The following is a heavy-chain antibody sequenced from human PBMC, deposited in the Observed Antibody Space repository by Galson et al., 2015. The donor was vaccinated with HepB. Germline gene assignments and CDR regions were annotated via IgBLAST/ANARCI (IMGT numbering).Heavy chain of an antibody. CDR1: GFIFDNFG. D-gene: IGHD2-2*02. V-gene: IGHV3-20*04. Sequence: SLRLSCAASGFIFDNFGMSWVRQAPGKGLEWISGINMDGGSADYADSVKGRFTISGDNAKNSLFLQMSSLRVEDTAFYFRARDLRYCSRTSCYTPLDSWGQGTLVTVAS. CDR3: ARDLRYCSRTSCYTPLDS. J-gene: IGHJ4*02. CDR2: INMDGGSA.